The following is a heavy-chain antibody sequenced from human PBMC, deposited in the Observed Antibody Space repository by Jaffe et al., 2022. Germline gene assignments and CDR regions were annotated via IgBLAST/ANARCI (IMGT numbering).Heavy chain of an antibody. Sequence: EVQLVQSGAEVKKPGESLKISCKGSGYSFTSYWIGWVRQMPGKGLEWMGIIYPGDSDTRYSPSFQGQVTISADKSISTAYLQWSSLKASDTAMYYCARHPSGWYVGDDYFDYWGQGTLVTVSS. V-gene: IGHV5-51*01. CDR3: ARHPSGWYVGDDYFDY. CDR1: GYSFTSYW. D-gene: IGHD6-19*01. J-gene: IGHJ4*02. CDR2: IYPGDSDT.